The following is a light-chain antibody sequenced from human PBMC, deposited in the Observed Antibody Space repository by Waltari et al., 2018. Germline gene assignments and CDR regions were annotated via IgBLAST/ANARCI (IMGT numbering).Light chain of an antibody. Sequence: IQLPQSPSTMSASVGARVTITCWACPDIDNNLTWYQQQPVNAHNLLIYTESSLQSGVPSRVDVIGSGTVFTLTISSLQPEDFATYYCQHSYSNPVTFGGVTKVEIK. CDR3: QHSYSNPVT. V-gene: IGKV1-39*01. CDR1: PDIDNN. J-gene: IGKJ4*01. CDR2: TES.